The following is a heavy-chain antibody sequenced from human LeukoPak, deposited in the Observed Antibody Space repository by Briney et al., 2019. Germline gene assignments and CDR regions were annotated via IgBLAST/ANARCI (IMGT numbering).Heavy chain of an antibody. V-gene: IGHV3-30*02. CDR3: AKAPVAGPNWFDP. Sequence: PGGSLRLSCAASGFTFSSYGMHWVRQAPGKRLEWVAFIRYDGSNKYYADSVKGRFTISRDNSKNTLYLQMNSLRAEDTAVYYCAKAPVAGPNWFDPWGQGTLVTVSS. CDR2: IRYDGSNK. D-gene: IGHD6-19*01. CDR1: GFTFSSYG. J-gene: IGHJ5*02.